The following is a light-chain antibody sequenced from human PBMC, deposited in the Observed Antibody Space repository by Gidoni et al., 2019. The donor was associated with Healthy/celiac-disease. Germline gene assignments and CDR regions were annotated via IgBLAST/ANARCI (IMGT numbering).Light chain of an antibody. CDR2: WAS. Sequence: DILMTQSQDSLAVSLGDRATINCKSSQSVLYSSNNKNYLAWYQQKPGQPPKLLIYWASTRESGVPDRFSGSGSGTDFTLTISSLQAEDVAVYYCQQYYSTPLTFXGXTKVEIK. J-gene: IGKJ4*01. CDR1: QSVLYSSNNKNY. CDR3: QQYYSTPLT. V-gene: IGKV4-1*01.